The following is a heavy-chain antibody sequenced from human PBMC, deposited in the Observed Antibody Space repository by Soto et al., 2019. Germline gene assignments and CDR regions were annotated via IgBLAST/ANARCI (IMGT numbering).Heavy chain of an antibody. V-gene: IGHV4-30-4*01. Sequence: PSETLSLTCTVSVGSISSGNYYWSWIRQPPGKGLEWIGFISYSGSTYYSTSLKSRVTISVDTSKSQFSLNLSFVTAADTAVYYCATMGTPATGLYFFDYWGQGSLVTAPQ. CDR3: ATMGTPATGLYFFDY. J-gene: IGHJ4*02. D-gene: IGHD2-15*01. CDR2: ISYSGST. CDR1: VGSISSGNYY.